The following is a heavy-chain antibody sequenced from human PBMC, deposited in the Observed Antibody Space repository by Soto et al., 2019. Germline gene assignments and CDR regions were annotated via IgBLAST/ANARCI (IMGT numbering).Heavy chain of an antibody. V-gene: IGHV4-34*01. J-gene: IGHJ4*02. Sequence: IRQPPGTGLEWIGEINHSGSTNYNPSLKSRVTISVDTSKNQFSLKLTSVTAADTAVYYCERDKITGLFEYWGQGTLVTVS. CDR2: INHSGST. D-gene: IGHD2-8*02. CDR3: ERDKITGLFEY.